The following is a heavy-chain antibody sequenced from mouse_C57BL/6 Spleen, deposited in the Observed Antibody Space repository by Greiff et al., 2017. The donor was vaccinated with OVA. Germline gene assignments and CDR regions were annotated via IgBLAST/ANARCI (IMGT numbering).Heavy chain of an antibody. D-gene: IGHD1-1*01. CDR3: ARDYYYGSSFAMDY. CDR2: IYPGRGNT. V-gene: IGHV1-76*01. J-gene: IGHJ4*01. Sequence: VKLVESGAELVRPGASVKLSCKASGYTFTDYYINWVKQRPGQGLEWIARIYPGRGNTYYNEKFKGKATLTAEKSSSTAYMQLSSLTSEDSAVYFCARDYYYGSSFAMDYWGQGTSVTVSS. CDR1: GYTFTDYY.